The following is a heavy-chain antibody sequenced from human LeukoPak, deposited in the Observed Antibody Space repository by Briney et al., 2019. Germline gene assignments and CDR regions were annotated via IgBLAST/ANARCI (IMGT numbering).Heavy chain of an antibody. CDR3: SKGVDSGSYYNSY. D-gene: IGHD3-10*01. V-gene: IGHV4-34*01. CDR2: INRGGHT. CDR1: GGSFSGYY. J-gene: IGHJ4*02. Sequence: SETLSLTCAVYGGSFSGYYWGWVCQPPGKGLEWIWEINRGGHTNYNPSLKIRITISVDTSKNHFSLKLISVTSADTAMYYCSKGVDSGSYYNSYWGQGTLVTVSS.